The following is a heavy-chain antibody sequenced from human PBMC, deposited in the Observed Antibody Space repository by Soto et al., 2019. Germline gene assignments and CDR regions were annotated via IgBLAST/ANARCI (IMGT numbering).Heavy chain of an antibody. Sequence: ASVKVSCKASGGTFSSYAISWVRQAPGQGLEWMGGIIPIFGTANYAQKFQGRVTITADESTSTAYMELRSLRSDDTAVYYCARGSSRYYDILTGYSHVSPYYYYYYYMDVWGKGTTVTVSS. CDR3: ARGSSRYYDILTGYSHVSPYYYYYYYMDV. CDR1: GGTFSSYA. D-gene: IGHD3-9*01. CDR2: IIPIFGTA. J-gene: IGHJ6*03. V-gene: IGHV1-69*13.